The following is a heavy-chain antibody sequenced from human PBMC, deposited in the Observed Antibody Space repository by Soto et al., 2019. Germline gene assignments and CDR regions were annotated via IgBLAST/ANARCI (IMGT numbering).Heavy chain of an antibody. D-gene: IGHD1-7*01. J-gene: IGHJ4*02. CDR2: ISRSSNYI. CDR3: VRGELEYYFGS. Sequence: PGGSLRLSCAASGFTFSSYNMNWVRQAPGKGLEWVSSISRSSNYIYYGDSVRGRFTVSRDNAKNSLHLQLNILRVEDTAVYYCVRGELEYYFGSWGQGALVTVSS. CDR1: GFTFSSYN. V-gene: IGHV3-21*01.